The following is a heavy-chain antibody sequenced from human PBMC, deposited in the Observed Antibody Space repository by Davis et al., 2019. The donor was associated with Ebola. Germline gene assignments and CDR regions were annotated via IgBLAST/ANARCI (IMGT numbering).Heavy chain of an antibody. Sequence: ASVKVSCKASGYTFTSYDVHWVRQATGQGLEWMGWISAYNGNTNYAQKLQGRVTMTTDTSTSTAYMELRSLRSDDTAVYYCARGITMVQGANWFDPWGQGTLVTVSS. CDR2: ISAYNGNT. J-gene: IGHJ5*02. V-gene: IGHV1-18*01. CDR1: GYTFTSYD. D-gene: IGHD3-10*01. CDR3: ARGITMVQGANWFDP.